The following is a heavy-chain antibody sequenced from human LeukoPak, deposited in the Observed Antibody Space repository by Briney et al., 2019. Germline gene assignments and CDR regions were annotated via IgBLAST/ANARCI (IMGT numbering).Heavy chain of an antibody. J-gene: IGHJ4*02. V-gene: IGHV5-51*01. CDR3: ARLFEYYYDSSGFAGYFDY. D-gene: IGHD3-22*01. Sequence: GESLKISCKGSGYSFTSYWIGWVRQMPGKGLEWIGIIYPGDSDTRYSLSFQGQVTISADKSISTAYLQWSSLKASDTAMYYCARLFEYYYDSSGFAGYFDYWGQGTLVTVSS. CDR2: IYPGDSDT. CDR1: GYSFTSYW.